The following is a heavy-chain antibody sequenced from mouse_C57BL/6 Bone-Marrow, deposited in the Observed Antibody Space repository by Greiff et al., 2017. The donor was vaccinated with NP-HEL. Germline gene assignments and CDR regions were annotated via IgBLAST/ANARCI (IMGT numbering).Heavy chain of an antibody. CDR1: GYTFTSYW. CDR2: IDPSDSYT. D-gene: IGHD1-1*01. CDR3: AIKTTVNYFDY. J-gene: IGHJ2*01. Sequence: QVQLQQPGAELVRPGTSVKLSCKASGYTFTSYWMHWVKQRPGQGPEWIGVIDPSDSYTNYNQKFKGKATLTVDTSSSTAYMQLSSLTSEDSAVYYCAIKTTVNYFDYWGQGTTLTVSS. V-gene: IGHV1-59*01.